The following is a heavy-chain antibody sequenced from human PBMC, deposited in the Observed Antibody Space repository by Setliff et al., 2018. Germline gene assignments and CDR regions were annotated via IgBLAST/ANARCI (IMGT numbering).Heavy chain of an antibody. Sequence: GASVKVSCKASGGTFSIYTISWVRQAPGQGLEWMGRIIPIFGTANYAQKFQGRVTITADKSTSTAYMELSSLRSEDTAVYYCAISTIFGVVSPTPDAFDIWGQGTRVTVSS. D-gene: IGHD3-3*01. CDR3: AISTIFGVVSPTPDAFDI. CDR1: GGTFSIYT. J-gene: IGHJ3*02. V-gene: IGHV1-69*08. CDR2: IIPIFGTA.